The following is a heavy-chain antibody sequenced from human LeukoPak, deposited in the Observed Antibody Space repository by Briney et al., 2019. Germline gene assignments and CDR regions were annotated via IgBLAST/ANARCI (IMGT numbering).Heavy chain of an antibody. CDR1: GFTFDDYG. V-gene: IGHV3-20*04. Sequence: GGSLRLSCAASGFTFDDYGMSWVRQAPGKGLEWVSGINWNGGSTGYADSVKGRFTISRDNAKNSLYLQMNSLRAEDTAVYYCAKGPWGGSYYYYYYMDVWGKGTTVTISS. D-gene: IGHD1-26*01. J-gene: IGHJ6*03. CDR2: INWNGGST. CDR3: AKGPWGGSYYYYYYMDV.